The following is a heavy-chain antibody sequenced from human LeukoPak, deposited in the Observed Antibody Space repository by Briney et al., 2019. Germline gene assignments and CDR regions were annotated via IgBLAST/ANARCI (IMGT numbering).Heavy chain of an antibody. CDR2: ISSSSSYI. CDR1: GFTFSSYS. Sequence: GGSLRLSCAASGFTFSSYSMNWVRQAPGKGLEWVSSISSSSSYIYYADSVKGRFTISRDNAKNSLYLQMNSLRAEDTAVYYCARDYGSGSYYRDYFDYWGQGTLVTVFS. J-gene: IGHJ4*02. V-gene: IGHV3-21*01. D-gene: IGHD3-10*01. CDR3: ARDYGSGSYYRDYFDY.